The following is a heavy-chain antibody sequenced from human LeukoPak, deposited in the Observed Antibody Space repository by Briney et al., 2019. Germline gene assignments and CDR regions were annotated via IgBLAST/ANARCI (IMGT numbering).Heavy chain of an antibody. CDR2: ISGSGGST. V-gene: IGHV3-23*01. J-gene: IGHJ3*02. CDR1: GFTFNSYA. D-gene: IGHD3-3*01. Sequence: GGSLRLSCAASGFTFNSYAMSWVRQAPGKGLEWVSAISGSGGSTYYADSVKGRFTISRDNSKNTLYLQMNSLRAEDTAVYYCAKDRQRFSVAGAFDIWGQGTMVTVSS. CDR3: AKDRQRFSVAGAFDI.